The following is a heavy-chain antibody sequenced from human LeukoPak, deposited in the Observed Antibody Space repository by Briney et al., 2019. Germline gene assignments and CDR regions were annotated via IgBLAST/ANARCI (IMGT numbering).Heavy chain of an antibody. Sequence: PGGSLRLSCAASGFTFNNFAMSWVRQAPGEGLEWVSAISSSGTTTFYADSVKGRFTISRDNSKNTLYLQMNSLIPEDTAVYYCARAVPSRQVIYYWGQGTLVTVSS. CDR2: ISSSGTTT. V-gene: IGHV3-23*01. CDR3: ARAVPSRQVIYY. CDR1: GFTFNNFA. D-gene: IGHD2-21*01. J-gene: IGHJ4*02.